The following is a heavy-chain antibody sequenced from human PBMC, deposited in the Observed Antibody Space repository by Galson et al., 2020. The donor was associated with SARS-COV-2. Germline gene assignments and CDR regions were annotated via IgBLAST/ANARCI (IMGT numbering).Heavy chain of an antibody. D-gene: IGHD2-2*01. Sequence: SQASETLSLTCAVYGGSFSGYYWTWVRQTPGKGLEWIGEINHSGTTSYNPSLKGRVSISVDTSKNQFSLTLTSVTAADTAVYYCARYQLLFPFDYWGRGALVTVSS. J-gene: IGHJ4*02. CDR1: GGSFSGYY. CDR3: ARYQLLFPFDY. CDR2: INHSGTT. V-gene: IGHV4-34*01.